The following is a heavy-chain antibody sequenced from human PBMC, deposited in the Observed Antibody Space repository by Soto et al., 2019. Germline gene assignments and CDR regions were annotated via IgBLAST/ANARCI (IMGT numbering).Heavy chain of an antibody. CDR1: GGSISSGDYY. V-gene: IGHV4-30-4*01. Sequence: SETLSLTCTVSGGSISSGDYYWSWIRQPPGKGLEWIGYIYYSGSTYYNPSLKSRVTISVDTSKNQFSLKLSSVTAADTAVYYCARDRSGAMVRGVINYGMDVWGQGTTVT. CDR3: ARDRSGAMVRGVINYGMDV. D-gene: IGHD3-10*01. J-gene: IGHJ6*02. CDR2: IYYSGST.